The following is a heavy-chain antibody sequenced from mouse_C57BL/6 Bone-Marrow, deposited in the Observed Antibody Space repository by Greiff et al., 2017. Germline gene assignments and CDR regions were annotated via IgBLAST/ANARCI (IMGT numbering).Heavy chain of an antibody. Sequence: QVQLQQPGAELVRPGSSVKLSCTASGYTFTSYWMDWVKQRPGQGLEWIGNIYPSDSETHYNQKFKDKATLTVDKSSSTAYMQLSSRTSEDSAVYYCAVDYGGSYDYFDYWGKGTTLTVSS. CDR3: AVDYGGSYDYFDY. D-gene: IGHD1-1*01. J-gene: IGHJ2*01. CDR1: GYTFTSYW. V-gene: IGHV1-61*01. CDR2: IYPSDSET.